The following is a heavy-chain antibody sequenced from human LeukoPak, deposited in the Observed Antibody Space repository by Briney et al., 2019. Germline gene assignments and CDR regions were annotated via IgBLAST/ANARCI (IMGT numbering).Heavy chain of an antibody. Sequence: GGSLRLSCAASGFTFSSYWMHWVRQAPGKGLVWVARIKSDGSSTNYADSVKGRFTISRDNAKNTLYVQMNSLRAEDTAVYYCARDYYDSSGYHYYFDYWGQGTQVTVSS. J-gene: IGHJ4*02. D-gene: IGHD3-22*01. CDR3: ARDYYDSSGYHYYFDY. CDR1: GFTFSSYW. CDR2: IKSDGSST. V-gene: IGHV3-74*01.